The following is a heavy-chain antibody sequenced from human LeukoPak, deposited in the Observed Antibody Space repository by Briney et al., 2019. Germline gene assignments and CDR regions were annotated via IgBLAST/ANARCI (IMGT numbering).Heavy chain of an antibody. Sequence: SETLSLTCTVSGGSISSYYWSWIRQPPGKGLEWIGYIYYTGSTNYNPSVKSRVTISVDKSKNQFSLKLNSVTAADTAVYYCARYGRGGAEWYFDLWGRGTLVTVSS. CDR3: ARYGRGGAEWYFDL. J-gene: IGHJ2*01. CDR1: GGSISSYY. D-gene: IGHD3-10*01. CDR2: IYYTGST. V-gene: IGHV4-59*12.